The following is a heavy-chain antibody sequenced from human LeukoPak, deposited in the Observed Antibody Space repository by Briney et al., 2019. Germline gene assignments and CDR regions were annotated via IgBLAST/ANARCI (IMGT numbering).Heavy chain of an antibody. V-gene: IGHV3-21*01. J-gene: IGHJ4*02. Sequence: GGSLRLSCAASGFTFSNYALSWVRQAPGKGLEWVSSISSSSSYIYYADSVKGRFTISRDNAKNSLYLQMNSLRAEDTAVYYCARDAYDSSGYSGAVDYWGQGTLVTVSS. CDR3: ARDAYDSSGYSGAVDY. CDR2: ISSSSSYI. D-gene: IGHD3-22*01. CDR1: GFTFSNYA.